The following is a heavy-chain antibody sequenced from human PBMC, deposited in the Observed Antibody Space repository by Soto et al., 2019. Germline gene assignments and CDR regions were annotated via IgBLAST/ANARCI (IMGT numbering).Heavy chain of an antibody. J-gene: IGHJ4*02. V-gene: IGHV1-69*12. CDR1: GGTFSSYA. CDR2: IIPIFGTA. D-gene: IGHD2-15*01. CDR3: ARVGCSGGSCYGDFDY. Sequence: QVQLVQSGAEVKKPGSSVKVSCKASGGTFSSYAISWVRQAPGQGLEWRGGIIPIFGTANYAQKFQGRVTITADESTSTAYMELSSLRSEDTAVYYCARVGCSGGSCYGDFDYWGQGTLVTVSS.